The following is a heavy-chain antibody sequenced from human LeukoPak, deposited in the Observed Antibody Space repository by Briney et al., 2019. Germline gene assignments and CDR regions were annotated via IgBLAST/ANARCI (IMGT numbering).Heavy chain of an antibody. CDR1: GGSISSYY. J-gene: IGHJ4*02. V-gene: IGHV4-4*07. Sequence: PSETLSLTCTVSGGSISSYYWTWIRQPAAKALEWIGRIHPSGTTNHNPSLKSRVIMSLDMSNNQFSLKVRSVTAADTAVYYCARETEVPGGRSWDFWGQGTLVTVSS. CDR3: ARETEVPGGRSWDF. CDR2: IHPSGTT. D-gene: IGHD6-19*01.